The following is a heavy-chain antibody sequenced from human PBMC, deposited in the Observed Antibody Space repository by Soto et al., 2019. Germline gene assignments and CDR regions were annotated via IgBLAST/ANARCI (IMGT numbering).Heavy chain of an antibody. CDR1: GYTFTSYD. J-gene: IGHJ3*02. Sequence: QVQLVQSGAEVKKPGASVKVSCKASGYTFTSYDINWVRQATGQGLEWMGWMNPNSGNTGYAQKFQGRVTMTRNTPLSTAYMELSSLRSEDTAVYYCARGINYYDSGDDAFDIWGQGTMVTVSS. D-gene: IGHD3-10*01. CDR3: ARGINYYDSGDDAFDI. V-gene: IGHV1-8*01. CDR2: MNPNSGNT.